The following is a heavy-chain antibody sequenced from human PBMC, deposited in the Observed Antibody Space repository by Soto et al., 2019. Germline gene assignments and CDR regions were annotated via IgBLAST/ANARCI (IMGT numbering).Heavy chain of an antibody. J-gene: IGHJ4*02. CDR3: ARLVLVAPVANX. CDR2: IFYTGTT. V-gene: IGHV4-39*02. Sequence: ETLSLTCSVSGGSINYNSYYWGWIRQPPGKGLEWVLCIFYTGTTYYSPSLKDRVTISVDTSKNSFSLNLTSVTAADTAVYFCARLVLVAPVANXWGQVTLFTVSX. CDR1: GGSINYNSYY. D-gene: IGHD5-12*01.